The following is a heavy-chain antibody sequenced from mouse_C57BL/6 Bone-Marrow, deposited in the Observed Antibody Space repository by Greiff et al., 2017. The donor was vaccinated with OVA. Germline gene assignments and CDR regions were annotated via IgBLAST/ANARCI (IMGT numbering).Heavy chain of an antibody. CDR1: GYAFTNYL. J-gene: IGHJ2*01. CDR2: INPGSGGT. D-gene: IGHD1-1*01. CDR3: ARLGGSSYVDY. Sequence: QVQLQQSGAELVRPGTSVKVSCKASGYAFTNYLIEWVKQRPGQGLEWIGVINPGSGGTNYNEKFKGKATLTADKSSSTAYMQLSSLTSEDSAVYFCARLGGSSYVDYGGQGTTLTVYS. V-gene: IGHV1-54*01.